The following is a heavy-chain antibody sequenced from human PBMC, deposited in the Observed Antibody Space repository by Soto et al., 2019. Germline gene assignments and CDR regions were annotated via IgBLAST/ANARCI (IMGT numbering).Heavy chain of an antibody. Sequence: QVQLQESGPGLVKPSGTLSLTCAVSGGSISSSNWWSWVRQPPGKGLEWIGEIYHSGSTNYNPSLKIRVTITVDKSKNQFALKLSSVTAADTAVYYCARDRWLAVRGLYYYYGMDVWGQGTTVTVSS. CDR3: ARDRWLAVRGLYYYYGMDV. J-gene: IGHJ6*02. CDR2: IYHSGST. V-gene: IGHV4-4*02. CDR1: GGSISSSNW. D-gene: IGHD3-10*01.